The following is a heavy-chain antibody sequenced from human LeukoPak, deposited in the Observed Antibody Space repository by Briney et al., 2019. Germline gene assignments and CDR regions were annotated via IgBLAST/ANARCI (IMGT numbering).Heavy chain of an antibody. CDR2: IHTNTGNP. J-gene: IGHJ3*02. Sequence: ASVKVXCKASGYTFSNYAMNWVRQAPGQGLEWMGWIHTNTGNPTYGQGFTGRFVFSLDTSVSTAYLQISDIKAEDNAVYYCARKNNFDAFDIWGQGTMVTVSS. CDR1: GYTFSNYA. V-gene: IGHV7-4-1*02. CDR3: ARKNNFDAFDI. D-gene: IGHD2/OR15-2a*01.